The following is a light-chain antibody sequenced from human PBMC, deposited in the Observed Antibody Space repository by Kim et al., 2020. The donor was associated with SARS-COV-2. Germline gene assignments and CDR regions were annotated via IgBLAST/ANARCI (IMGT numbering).Light chain of an antibody. V-gene: IGLV3-9*01. CDR3: LVWDSGTWV. CDR2: KDS. Sequence: VALGQTARLTCGGKNIQTKNVHWYRQGPGQSPVLVMYKDSKRPSGIPERFSGSNSGNTATLSISRAQAGDEADFYCLVWDSGTWVFGGGTQLTVL. CDR1: NIQTKN. J-gene: IGLJ3*02.